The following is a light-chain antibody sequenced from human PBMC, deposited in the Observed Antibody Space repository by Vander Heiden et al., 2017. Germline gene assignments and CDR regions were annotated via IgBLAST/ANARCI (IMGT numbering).Light chain of an antibody. Sequence: DIQMTQSPSSLSASVGDRVTITCQASQDISDYLNWYQQKPGKAPKLLIDDAANLETGLPSSVSGSGSGTYFTFTISSLQPEDIATYYCQQYDNLPVFGGGTKVEIK. V-gene: IGKV1-33*01. CDR1: QDISDY. J-gene: IGKJ4*01. CDR3: QQYDNLPV. CDR2: DAA.